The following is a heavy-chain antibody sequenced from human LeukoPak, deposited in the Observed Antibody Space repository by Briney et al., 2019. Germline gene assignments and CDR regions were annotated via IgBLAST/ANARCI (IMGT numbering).Heavy chain of an antibody. CDR3: ARVLRGITPSTIYYYYYMDV. J-gene: IGHJ6*03. CDR2: IYYSGST. Sequence: PSETLSLTCTVSGGSISSYYWSWIRQPPGKGLEWIGYIYYSGSTNYNPSLKSRVTISVDTSKNQFSLKLSSVTAADTAVYYCARVLRGITPSTIYYYYYMDVWGKGTTVTVSS. D-gene: IGHD3-3*01. CDR1: GGSISSYY. V-gene: IGHV4-59*01.